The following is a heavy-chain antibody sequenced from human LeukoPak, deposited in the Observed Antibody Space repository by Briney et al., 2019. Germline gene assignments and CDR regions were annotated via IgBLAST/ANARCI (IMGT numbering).Heavy chain of an antibody. J-gene: IGHJ4*02. V-gene: IGHV6-1*01. D-gene: IGHD2-15*01. CDR1: GDSVSSNSVA. Sequence: SQTLSLTCDISGDSVSSNSVAWSWIRQSPSRGLEWLGRTYYRSKWIYDYAVSERSRIAINPDTSKNQFSLQLNSVTPEDTAVYFCARGSRYSFDFWGQGTLVTVSS. CDR2: TYYRSKWIY. CDR3: ARGSRYSFDF.